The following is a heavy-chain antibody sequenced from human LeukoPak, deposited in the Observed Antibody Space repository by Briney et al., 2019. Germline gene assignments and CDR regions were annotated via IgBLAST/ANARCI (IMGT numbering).Heavy chain of an antibody. J-gene: IGHJ4*02. V-gene: IGHV3-23*01. CDR1: GLTFSGSA. Sequence: PGGSLRLSCAASGLTFSGSAMSWVRQAPGKGLEWVSLISGSGNSTYYADSVKGRFTISRDNSKNTLYLQMNSLRADDTAVYYCAKVLVLVSANRYYFDYWGQGTLVTVSS. CDR2: ISGSGNST. CDR3: AKVLVLVSANRYYFDY. D-gene: IGHD2-15*01.